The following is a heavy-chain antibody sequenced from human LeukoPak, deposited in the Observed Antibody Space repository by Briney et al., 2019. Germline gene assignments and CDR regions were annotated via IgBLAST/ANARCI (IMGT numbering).Heavy chain of an antibody. Sequence: SVKVSCKASGGTFSSYAIGWVRQAPGQGLEWMGGIIPIFGTANYAQKFQGRVTITTDESTSTAYMELSSLRSEDTAVYYCARGGESEGNFGGPNWFDPWGQGTLVTVSS. V-gene: IGHV1-69*05. CDR3: ARGGESEGNFGGPNWFDP. CDR2: IIPIFGTA. CDR1: GGTFSSYA. D-gene: IGHD4-23*01. J-gene: IGHJ5*02.